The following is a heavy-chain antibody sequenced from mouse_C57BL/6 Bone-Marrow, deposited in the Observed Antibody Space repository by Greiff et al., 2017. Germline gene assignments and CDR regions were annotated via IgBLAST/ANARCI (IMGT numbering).Heavy chain of an antibody. D-gene: IGHD2-3*01. CDR3: ARGGWLLTFAY. CDR2: IYPRDGST. Sequence: QVQLKESGPELVKPGASVKLSCKASGYTFTSYDINWVKRRPGQGLEWIGWIYPRDGSTKYNEKFKGKATLTVDTSSSTAYMELHSLTSEDSAVYFCARGGWLLTFAYWGQGTLVTVSA. V-gene: IGHV1-85*01. CDR1: GYTFTSYD. J-gene: IGHJ3*01.